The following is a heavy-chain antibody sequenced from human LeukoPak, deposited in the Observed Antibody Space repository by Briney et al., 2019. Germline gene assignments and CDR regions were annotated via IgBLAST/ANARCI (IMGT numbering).Heavy chain of an antibody. V-gene: IGHV4-30-4*01. CDR2: IYYSGST. D-gene: IGHD5-18*01. Sequence: SQTLSLTCTVSDGAISSGDYYWSWIRQPPGKGLEWIGYIYYSGSTYYNPSLKSRVTVSVDTSKNQFSLKLSSVTATDTAVYYCARDLKQGNSYGYFDYWGQGTLVTVSS. CDR3: ARDLKQGNSYGYFDY. J-gene: IGHJ4*02. CDR1: DGAISSGDYY.